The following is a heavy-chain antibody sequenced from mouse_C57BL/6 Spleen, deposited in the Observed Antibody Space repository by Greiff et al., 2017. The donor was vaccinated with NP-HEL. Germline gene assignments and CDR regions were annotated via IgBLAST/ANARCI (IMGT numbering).Heavy chain of an antibody. D-gene: IGHD3-3*01. CDR3: ARSLTEGAAWFAY. Sequence: EVQRVESGPELVKPGASVKISCKASGYSFTGYYMNWVKQSPEKSLEWIGEINPSTGGTTYNQKFKAKATLTVDKSSSTAYMQLKSLTSEDSAVYYCARSLTEGAAWFAYWGQGTLVTVSA. CDR1: GYSFTGYY. CDR2: INPSTGGT. V-gene: IGHV1-42*01. J-gene: IGHJ3*01.